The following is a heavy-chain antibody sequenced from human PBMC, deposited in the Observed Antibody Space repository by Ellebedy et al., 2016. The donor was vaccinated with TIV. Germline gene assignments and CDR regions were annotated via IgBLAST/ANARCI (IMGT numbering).Heavy chain of an antibody. Sequence: GESLKISXAASGFTFSSYWMSWVRQAPGKGLEWVANIKQDGSEKYYVDSVKGRFTISRDNAKNSLYLQMNSLRAEDTAVYYCARLKIPYMDVWGKGTTVTVSS. V-gene: IGHV3-7*01. CDR1: GFTFSSYW. D-gene: IGHD2-21*01. J-gene: IGHJ6*03. CDR3: ARLKIPYMDV. CDR2: IKQDGSEK.